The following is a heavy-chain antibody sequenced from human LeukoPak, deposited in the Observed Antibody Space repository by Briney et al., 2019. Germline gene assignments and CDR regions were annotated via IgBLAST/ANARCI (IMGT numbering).Heavy chain of an antibody. D-gene: IGHD3-9*01. CDR2: ISGSGDYT. CDR1: GFTFSSYA. Sequence: PGGSLRLSCAASGFTFSSYALSWVRQAPGKGLEWVSTISGSGDYTYYADSVKGRFTISRDNSKNTVSLQMNSLRAEDTALYYCARDLDWGAFDAWGQGTLVTVSS. V-gene: IGHV3-23*01. J-gene: IGHJ5*02. CDR3: ARDLDWGAFDA.